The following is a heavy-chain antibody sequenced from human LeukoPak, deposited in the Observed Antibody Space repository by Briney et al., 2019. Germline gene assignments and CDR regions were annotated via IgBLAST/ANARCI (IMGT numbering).Heavy chain of an antibody. CDR3: ARGNKARSGYYYDYYYGMDV. CDR1: GGSISSSNW. CDR2: IYHSGST. Sequence: SETLSLTCAVSGGSISSSNWWSWVRQPPGKGLGWIGEIYHSGSTNYNPSLKSRVTISVDKSKNQFSLKLSSVTAADTAVYYCARGNKARSGYYYDYYYGMDVWGQGTTVTVSS. D-gene: IGHD3-3*01. V-gene: IGHV4-4*02. J-gene: IGHJ6*02.